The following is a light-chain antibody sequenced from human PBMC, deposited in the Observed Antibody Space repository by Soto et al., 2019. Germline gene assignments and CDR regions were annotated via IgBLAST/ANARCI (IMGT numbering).Light chain of an antibody. Sequence: QSVLTQPPSASGTPGQRVTISCSGSSSNIGSNTVNWYQQLPGTAPKLLIYSNNQRPSGVPGRFSGSKSGTTASLAISGVQSEDEDDYYCAAWDDSLNGLVFGGGTKLTVL. CDR2: SNN. CDR3: AAWDDSLNGLV. CDR1: SSNIGSNT. J-gene: IGLJ3*02. V-gene: IGLV1-44*01.